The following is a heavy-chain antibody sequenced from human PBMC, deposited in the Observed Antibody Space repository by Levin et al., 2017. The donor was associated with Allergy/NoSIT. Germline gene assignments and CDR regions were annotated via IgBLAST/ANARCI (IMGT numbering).Heavy chain of an antibody. CDR3: AGGPNSPYDYHYGLDV. D-gene: IGHD2/OR15-2a*01. CDR1: GGSISDDSYY. Sequence: SETLSLTCTVSGGSISDDSYYWAWVRQPPGKGLEWVGSIYYDGSAYYNPSLKTRLPISVDTSKNQFSLRVHSVPAADAAVYYCAGGPNSPYDYHYGLDVWGPGTTVTVSS. V-gene: IGHV4-39*07. CDR2: IYYDGSA. J-gene: IGHJ6*02.